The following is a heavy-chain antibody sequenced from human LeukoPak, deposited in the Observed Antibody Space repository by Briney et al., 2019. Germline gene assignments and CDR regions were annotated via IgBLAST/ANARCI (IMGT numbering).Heavy chain of an antibody. Sequence: ASVKVSCKASGYTCTKYAMHWVRQAPGQRLEWMGWINTGNGNTKYSQEFQGRVTISRDTSASTAYMELRRLRFEDMAVYYCARDSGYPNWFDPWGQGTLVTVSS. V-gene: IGHV1-3*03. CDR1: GYTCTKYA. CDR3: ARDSGYPNWFDP. D-gene: IGHD3-10*01. CDR2: INTGNGNT. J-gene: IGHJ5*02.